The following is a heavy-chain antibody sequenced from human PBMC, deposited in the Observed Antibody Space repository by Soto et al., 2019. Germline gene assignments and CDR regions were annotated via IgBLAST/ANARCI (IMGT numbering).Heavy chain of an antibody. CDR1: GFTFTSSA. CDR2: IDVGSGNT. V-gene: IGHV1-58*02. Sequence: GASVKVSCKASGFTFTSSAMHWLRQARGQRLEWIGWIDVGSGNTNYAQKFQERVTITRDMSTSTVYMELSSLRSEDTAVYYCASRLYSSGYYGFIDHWGQGTLVTASS. D-gene: IGHD3-22*01. CDR3: ASRLYSSGYYGFIDH. J-gene: IGHJ4*02.